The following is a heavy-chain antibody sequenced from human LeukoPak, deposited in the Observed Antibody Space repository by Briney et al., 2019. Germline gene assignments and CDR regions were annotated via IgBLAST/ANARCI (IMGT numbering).Heavy chain of an antibody. CDR2: ISGGGGST. D-gene: IGHD3-22*01. CDR1: GFTFTSYS. CDR3: ASEHHSSGYN. J-gene: IGHJ4*02. Sequence: PGGSLRLSCAASGFTFTSYSMNWVRQAPGKGLEWVSTISGGGGSTYYADSVKGRFTISRDNSKNTLYLQVNSLRAEDTAVYYCASEHHSSGYNWGQGTLVTVSS. V-gene: IGHV3-23*01.